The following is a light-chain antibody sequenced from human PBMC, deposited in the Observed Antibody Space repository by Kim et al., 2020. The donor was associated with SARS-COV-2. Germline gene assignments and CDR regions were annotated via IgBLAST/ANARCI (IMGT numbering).Light chain of an antibody. Sequence: SYELTQPPSVSVSPGQTARITCPGDALPKQYAYWYQQKPGQAPVLVIYKDSERPSGIPERFSGSSSGTTVTLTISGVQAEDEADYYCQSADSSGTHWVFG. CDR1: ALPKQY. J-gene: IGLJ3*02. CDR3: QSADSSGTHWV. CDR2: KDS. V-gene: IGLV3-25*03.